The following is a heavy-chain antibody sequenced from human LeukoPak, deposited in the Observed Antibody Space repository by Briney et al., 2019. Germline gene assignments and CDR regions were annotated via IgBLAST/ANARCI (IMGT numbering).Heavy chain of an antibody. V-gene: IGHV1-46*01. CDR1: GYSFTSYY. D-gene: IGHD5-24*01. CDR3: ARGRDGYNRDAFDI. CDR2: INPGGGST. J-gene: IGHJ3*02. Sequence: ASVNVSCKASGYSFTSYYMHWVRQAPGQGLEWMGIINPGGGSTSYARKFQGRVTMTRDTSTSTVYMELSSLRSEDTALYYCARGRDGYNRDAFDIWGQGTMVTVSS.